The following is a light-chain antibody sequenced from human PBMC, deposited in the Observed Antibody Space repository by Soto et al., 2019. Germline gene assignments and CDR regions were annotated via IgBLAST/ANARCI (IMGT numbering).Light chain of an antibody. J-gene: IGKJ1*01. V-gene: IGKV3-20*01. CDR2: GTS. CDR3: QQYGSSPWT. CDR1: QNVGSNF. Sequence: EIVLTQSPGTLSLSPGERATLSCRASQNVGSNFFAWYQQKPGQPPSLLIYGTSTRATGIPDRFSGSGSGTDFTLTISRLEPKDSAVYYCQQYGSSPWTFGQGTKVEIK.